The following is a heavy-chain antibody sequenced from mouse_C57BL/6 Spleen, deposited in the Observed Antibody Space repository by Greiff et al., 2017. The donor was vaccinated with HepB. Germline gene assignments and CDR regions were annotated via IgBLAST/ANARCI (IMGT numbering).Heavy chain of an antibody. V-gene: IGHV5-6*01. CDR3: ARQGTYYTNSREFAY. CDR2: ISSGGSYT. J-gene: IGHJ3*01. D-gene: IGHD2-5*01. CDR1: GFTFSSYG. Sequence: EVKLMESGGDLVKPGGSLKLSCAASGFTFSSYGMSWVRQTPDKRLEWVATISSGGSYTYYPDSVKGRFTISRDNAKNTLYLQMSSLKSEDTAMYYCARQGTYYTNSREFAYWGQGTLVTVSA.